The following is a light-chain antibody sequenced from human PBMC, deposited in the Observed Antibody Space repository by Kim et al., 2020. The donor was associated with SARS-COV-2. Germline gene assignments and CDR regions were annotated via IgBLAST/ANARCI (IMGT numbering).Light chain of an antibody. V-gene: IGLV6-57*03. CDR1: RGSLGGNE. Sequence: GQAVTVSSARARGSLGGNEVRWYQRRPGRAPTAEIYEVNQRPSGVADRFSGSIDSSSDSAALTISGLKTEDEADYYCQSYDSGAWVFGGGTHLTVL. J-gene: IGLJ3*02. CDR3: QSYDSGAWV. CDR2: EVN.